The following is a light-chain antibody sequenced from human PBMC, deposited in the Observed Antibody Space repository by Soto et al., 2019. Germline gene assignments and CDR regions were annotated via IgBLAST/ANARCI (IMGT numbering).Light chain of an antibody. Sequence: DIQMTQSPSTLSASAGDRVTITCRASQSISTWLAWYQQKPGKAPRLLIYKASTLESGVPSRFSGSGSGTEFTLTISSLQPDDFASYYCQQYNSYLATFGQGSKVDI. J-gene: IGKJ1*01. V-gene: IGKV1-5*03. CDR1: QSISTW. CDR2: KAS. CDR3: QQYNSYLAT.